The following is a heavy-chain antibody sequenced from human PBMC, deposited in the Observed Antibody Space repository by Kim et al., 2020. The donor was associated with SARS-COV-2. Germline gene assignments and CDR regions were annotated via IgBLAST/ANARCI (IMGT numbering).Heavy chain of an antibody. CDR1: GFTFSSYS. D-gene: IGHD6-19*01. V-gene: IGHV3-21*01. J-gene: IGHJ4*02. Sequence: GGSLRLSCAASGFTFSSYSMNWVRQAPGKGLEWVSSISSSSSSYIYYADSVKGRFTISRDNAKNSLYLQMNSLRAEDTAVYYCARVGIAVAGDYWGQGTLVTVSS. CDR3: ARVGIAVAGDY. CDR2: ISSSSSSYI.